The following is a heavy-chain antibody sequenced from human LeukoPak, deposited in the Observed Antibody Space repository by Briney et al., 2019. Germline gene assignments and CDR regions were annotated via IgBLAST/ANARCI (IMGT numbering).Heavy chain of an antibody. Sequence: VASVKVSCKASGYTFTSYGISWVRQAPGQGLEWMGRINAGNGNTKYSQKFQGRVTITRDTSASTAYMELSSLRSEDAAVYYCAREDRLELTADCWGQGTLVTVSS. CDR2: INAGNGNT. CDR3: AREDRLELTADC. D-gene: IGHD1-7*01. CDR1: GYTFTSYG. J-gene: IGHJ4*02. V-gene: IGHV1-3*01.